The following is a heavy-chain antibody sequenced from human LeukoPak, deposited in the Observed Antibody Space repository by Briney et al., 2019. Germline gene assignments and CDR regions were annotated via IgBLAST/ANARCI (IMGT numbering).Heavy chain of an antibody. J-gene: IGHJ5*02. D-gene: IGHD3-3*01. CDR3: ARGDTIFGVVINWFDP. CDR2: INHSGST. V-gene: IGHV4-34*01. CDR1: GGSFSGYY. Sequence: SETLSLTCAVYGGSFSGYYWSWIRQPPGKGLEWIGEINHSGSTNYNPSLKGRVTISVDTSKSQFSLKLSSVTAADTAVYYCARGDTIFGVVINWFDPWGQGTLVTVSS.